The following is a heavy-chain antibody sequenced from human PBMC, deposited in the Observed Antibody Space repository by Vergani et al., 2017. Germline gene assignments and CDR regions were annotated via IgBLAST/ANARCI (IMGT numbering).Heavy chain of an antibody. CDR3: ATSDYVRRRNAFDI. V-gene: IGHV1-69*06. Sequence: QVQLVQSGAEVKKPGSSVKVSCKASGGTFSSYAISWVRQAPGQGREWMGRIIPIFGTANYAQKFQGRVTITADTSTDTAYMELSSLRSEDTAVYYCATSDYVRRRNAFDIWGQGTMVTVSS. D-gene: IGHD3-10*02. J-gene: IGHJ3*02. CDR2: IIPIFGTA. CDR1: GGTFSSYA.